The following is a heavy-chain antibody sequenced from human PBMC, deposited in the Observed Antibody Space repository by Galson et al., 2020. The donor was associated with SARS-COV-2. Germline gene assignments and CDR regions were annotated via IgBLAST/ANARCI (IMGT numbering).Heavy chain of an antibody. CDR2: IWYDGSNK. CDR1: GFTFSSYG. J-gene: IGHJ5*02. Sequence: GESLKISCAASGFTFSSYGMHWVRQAPGKGLEWVAVIWYDGSNKYYADSVKGRFTISRDNSKNTLYLQMNSLRAEDTAVYYCARDRILPGTSCWFDPWGQGTLVTVSS. D-gene: IGHD1-1*01. V-gene: IGHV3-33*01. CDR3: ARDRILPGTSCWFDP.